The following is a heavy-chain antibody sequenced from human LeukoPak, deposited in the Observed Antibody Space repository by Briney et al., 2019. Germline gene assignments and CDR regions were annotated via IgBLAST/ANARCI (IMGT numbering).Heavy chain of an antibody. J-gene: IGHJ3*02. Sequence: GGSLRLSCAASGFTFSTYSMNWVRQAPGKGLEWVSSISSSRSYIYYADSVKGRFTISRDNAKNSLYLQMNSLRAEDTAVYYCARAGGDDAFDIWGQGTMVTVSS. CDR2: ISSSRSYI. V-gene: IGHV3-21*01. CDR3: ARAGGDDAFDI. CDR1: GFTFSTYS. D-gene: IGHD3-16*01.